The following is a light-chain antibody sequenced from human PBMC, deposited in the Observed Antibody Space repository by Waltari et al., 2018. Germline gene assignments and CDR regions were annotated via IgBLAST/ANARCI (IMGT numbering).Light chain of an antibody. V-gene: IGKV3-20*01. Sequence: EIVLTQSPGTLSLSPGERATLSCRASQTVSATYLAWYQQKPGQAPTLLIHETSSRATGIPDRFSGSGSGTDFTLTISSLEPEDFAVYYCQQYDISPPTFGEGTKVETK. CDR1: QTVSATY. J-gene: IGKJ4*01. CDR2: ETS. CDR3: QQYDISPPT.